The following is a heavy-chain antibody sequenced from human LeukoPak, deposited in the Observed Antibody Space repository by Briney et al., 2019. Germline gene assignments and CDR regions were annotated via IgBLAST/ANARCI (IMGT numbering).Heavy chain of an antibody. CDR3: ARDRVTGTQYYFDY. Sequence: GGSLRLSCAASGFTFSSYGMHWVRQAPGKGLEWVAFIRYDGSNKYYADSVKGRFTISRDNAKNTLYLQMNSLRAEDTAVYYCARDRVTGTQYYFDYWGQGTLVTVSS. CDR1: GFTFSSYG. V-gene: IGHV3-30*02. D-gene: IGHD1-20*01. J-gene: IGHJ4*02. CDR2: IRYDGSNK.